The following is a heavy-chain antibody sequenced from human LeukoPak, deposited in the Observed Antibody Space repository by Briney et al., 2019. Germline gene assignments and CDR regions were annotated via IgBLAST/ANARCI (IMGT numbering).Heavy chain of an antibody. CDR3: AGGGEAARSLVY. CDR2: IYNGGTT. J-gene: IGHJ4*02. CDR1: GVTSNY. Sequence: GGSLRLSCAASGVTSNYMTWVRQAAGKGLEWVSVIYNGGTTYYADSVKGRFTISRDNSQSTLFVYIQMNSLRTDDTALYYCAGGGEAARSLVYWGQGALVTVSS. V-gene: IGHV3-66*02. D-gene: IGHD6-6*01.